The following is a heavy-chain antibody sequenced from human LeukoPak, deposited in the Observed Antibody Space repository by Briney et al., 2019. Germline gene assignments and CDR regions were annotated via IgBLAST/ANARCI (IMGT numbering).Heavy chain of an antibody. Sequence: GGSLRLSCAASGFTFDDYAMHWVRQAPGKGLEWVSGISWNSGSIGYADSVKGRFTISRDNAKNSLYLQMNSLRAEDTALYYCARMDRLRYFDCWGQGTLVTVSS. CDR3: ARMDRLRYFDC. V-gene: IGHV3-9*01. CDR1: GFTFDDYA. D-gene: IGHD3-9*01. CDR2: ISWNSGSI. J-gene: IGHJ4*02.